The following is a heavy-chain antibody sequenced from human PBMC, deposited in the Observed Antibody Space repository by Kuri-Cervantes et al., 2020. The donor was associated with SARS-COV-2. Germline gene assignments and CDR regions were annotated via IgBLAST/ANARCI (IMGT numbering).Heavy chain of an antibody. CDR1: GGSFSNFY. D-gene: IGHD3/OR15-3a*01. V-gene: IGHV4-34*01. CDR2: INHSGSA. J-gene: IGHJ4*02. Sequence: SETLSLTCAVYGGSFSNFYWSWIRQPPGKGLEWIGEINHSGSANYNPSLKSRVTISVDKSKNQFSLKLNSVTAADTAVYYCARGTYTYYDFWRGPYFDYWGQGNLVTVSS. CDR3: ARGTYTYYDFWRGPYFDY.